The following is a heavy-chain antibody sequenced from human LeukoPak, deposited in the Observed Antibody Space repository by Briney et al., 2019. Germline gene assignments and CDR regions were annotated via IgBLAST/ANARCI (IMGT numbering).Heavy chain of an antibody. V-gene: IGHV3-21*01. CDR1: GFSLSSYS. Sequence: GGSLRLSCAASGFSLSSYSMNWVRQAPGKGLEWVSSITISSNFIYYADSVRGRFTISRDNAKSSLFLQMNSLRAEDTAVYFCARDGHGDGFLTGYSYFGMDVWGQGTTVTVSS. D-gene: IGHD3-9*01. CDR3: ARDGHGDGFLTGYSYFGMDV. J-gene: IGHJ6*02. CDR2: ITISSNFI.